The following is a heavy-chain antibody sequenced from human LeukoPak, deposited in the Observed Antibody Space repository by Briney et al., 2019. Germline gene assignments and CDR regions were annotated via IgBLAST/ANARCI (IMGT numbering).Heavy chain of an antibody. D-gene: IGHD5-18*01. CDR2: IYYSGST. V-gene: IGHV4-59*01. CDR1: GGSISTYY. Sequence: SETLSLTCTVSGGSISTYYWSWIRQPPGKGLEWIGDIYYSGSTNYNPSLESRVTMSVDTSKNQFSLRPSSLTAADTAVYYCARDLSRSGYTYGYDYWGQGTLVTVSS. CDR3: ARDLSRSGYTYGYDY. J-gene: IGHJ4*02.